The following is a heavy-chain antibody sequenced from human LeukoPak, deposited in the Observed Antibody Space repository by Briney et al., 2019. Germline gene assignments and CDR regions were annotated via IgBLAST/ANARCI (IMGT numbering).Heavy chain of an antibody. CDR2: IYYSGST. CDR1: GGSISSSSYY. D-gene: IGHD3-3*01. J-gene: IGHJ4*02. CDR3: ARGSGYYSTFDY. V-gene: IGHV4-39*07. Sequence: PSETLSLTCTVSGGSISSSSYYWGWIRLPPGKGLEWIGSIYYSGSTYYNPSLKSRVTISVDTSKNQFSLKLSSVTAADTAVYYCARGSGYYSTFDYWGQGTLVTVSS.